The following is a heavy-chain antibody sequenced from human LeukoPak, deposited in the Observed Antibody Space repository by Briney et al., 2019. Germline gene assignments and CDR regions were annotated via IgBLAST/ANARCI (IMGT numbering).Heavy chain of an antibody. Sequence: GGSLRLSCAASGFTFSSYGMHWVRQAPGKGLEWVAVISYDGSNKYFADSVKGRFTISRDNSKNTVYLQMNSLRVEDTAIYYCARGQEFDDGVFDSWGQGTLVTVSS. CDR3: ARGQEFDDGVFDS. D-gene: IGHD1-1*01. V-gene: IGHV3-30*03. CDR2: ISYDGSNK. CDR1: GFTFSSYG. J-gene: IGHJ4*02.